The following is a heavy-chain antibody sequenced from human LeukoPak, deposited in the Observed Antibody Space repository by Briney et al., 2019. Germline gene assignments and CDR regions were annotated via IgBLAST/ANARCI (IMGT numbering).Heavy chain of an antibody. D-gene: IGHD2-15*01. CDR1: GGSISSYY. Sequence: SETLSLTCTVSGGSISSYYWSWIRQPPGKGPEWIGSIFHTGDVYYNPSLRSRVTLSIDTSRNQVSLKVTSVTAADTALYYCARVVASTSIDSWGQGILVTVSS. V-gene: IGHV4-59*04. CDR3: ARVVASTSIDS. CDR2: IFHTGDV. J-gene: IGHJ4*02.